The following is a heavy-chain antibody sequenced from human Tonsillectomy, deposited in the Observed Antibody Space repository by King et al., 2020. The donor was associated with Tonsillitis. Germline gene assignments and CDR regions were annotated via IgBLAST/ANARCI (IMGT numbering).Heavy chain of an antibody. D-gene: IGHD4-17*01. Sequence: VQLVESGGGVVQPGRSLRLSCAASGFTFRSYGMHWVRPAPGKGLEGVAVISYDGNNKYYADSVKGRFTISRDNSKNRLYLQMNSLRVEDTAVYYCARDETEGLSRTVTKYYYYGMDVWGQGTTVTVSS. J-gene: IGHJ6*02. CDR1: GFTFRSYG. CDR3: ARDETEGLSRTVTKYYYYGMDV. V-gene: IGHV3-33*05. CDR2: ISYDGNNK.